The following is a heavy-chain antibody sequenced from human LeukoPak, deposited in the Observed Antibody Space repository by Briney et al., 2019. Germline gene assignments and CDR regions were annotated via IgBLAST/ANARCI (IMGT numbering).Heavy chain of an antibody. Sequence: SETLSLTCTVSGGSISSYYWSWIRQPPGKGLEWIGYIYYSGSTNYNPSLKSRVTISVDTSKNQFSLRLTSVTAADTAVYYCATRYSYLFEISRIDYWGQGTLVTVSS. J-gene: IGHJ4*02. CDR2: IYYSGST. D-gene: IGHD5-18*01. V-gene: IGHV4-59*08. CDR3: ATRYSYLFEISRIDY. CDR1: GGSISSYY.